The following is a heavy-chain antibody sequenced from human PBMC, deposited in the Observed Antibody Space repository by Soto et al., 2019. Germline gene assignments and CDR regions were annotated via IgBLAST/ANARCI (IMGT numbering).Heavy chain of an antibody. CDR3: ARRGITMVRGYYGMDV. J-gene: IGHJ6*02. CDR2: IYYSGST. CDR1: GGSISSSSYY. D-gene: IGHD3-10*01. Sequence: PSETLSLTCTVSGGSISSSSYYWGWIRQPPGKGLEWIGSIYYSGSTYYNPSLKSRVTISVDTSKNQFSLKLSSVTAADTAVYYCARRGITMVRGYYGMDVWGQGTTVTVSS. V-gene: IGHV4-39*01.